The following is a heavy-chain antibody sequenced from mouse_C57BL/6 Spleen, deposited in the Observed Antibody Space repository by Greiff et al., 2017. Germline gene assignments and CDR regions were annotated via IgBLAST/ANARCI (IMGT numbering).Heavy chain of an antibody. Sequence: QVQLQQPGAELVRPGSSVKLSCKASGYTFTSYWMDWVKQRPGQGLEWIGNIYPSDSETHYNQKFKDKATLTVDKSSSTAYMQLSSLTSEDSAVYYCARALPYYGSSHWYIDVWGTGTTVTVSS. CDR1: GYTFTSYW. CDR2: IYPSDSET. J-gene: IGHJ1*03. CDR3: ARALPYYGSSHWYIDV. V-gene: IGHV1-61*01. D-gene: IGHD1-1*01.